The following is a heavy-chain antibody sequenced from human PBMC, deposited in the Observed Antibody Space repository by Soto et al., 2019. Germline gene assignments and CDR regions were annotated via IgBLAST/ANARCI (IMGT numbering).Heavy chain of an antibody. CDR3: ARRPTGSGSSYFEN. V-gene: IGHV4-31*03. Sequence: QVHLQESGPGLVKPSETLSLTCSVSGDSISSGEYYWNWIRQHPVKGLEWIGFVHYSGSTFYNPCLVSRVSISIATSQTRFSLKVTSVTSADTAVYYCARRPTGSGSSYFENWGQGTLITVSS. J-gene: IGHJ4*02. D-gene: IGHD3-10*01. CDR1: GDSISSGEYY. CDR2: VHYSGST.